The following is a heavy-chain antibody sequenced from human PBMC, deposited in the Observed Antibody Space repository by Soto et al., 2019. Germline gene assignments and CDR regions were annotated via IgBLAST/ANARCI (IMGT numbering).Heavy chain of an antibody. D-gene: IGHD6-13*01. CDR1: GFTFSSYA. J-gene: IGHJ5*02. CDR3: AKRGGSSWYVGYNWFDP. CDR2: ISGSGGST. Sequence: EVQLLESGGGLGQPGGSLRLSCAASGFTFSSYAMSWVRQAPGKGLEWVSAISGSGGSTYYADSVKGRFTISRDNSKNTLYLQMNSLRAEDTAVYYCAKRGGSSWYVGYNWFDPWGQGTLVTVSS. V-gene: IGHV3-23*01.